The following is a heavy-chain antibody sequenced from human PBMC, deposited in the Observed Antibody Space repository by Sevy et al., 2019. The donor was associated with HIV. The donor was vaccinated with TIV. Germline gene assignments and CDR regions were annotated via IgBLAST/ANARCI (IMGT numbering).Heavy chain of an antibody. CDR2: IWFDGSEK. V-gene: IGHV3-33*01. J-gene: IGHJ6*02. Sequence: GGPLRLSCAASGFAFSTYGLYWVRQAPGKGLEWVAVIWFDGSEKYYAASVKGRFTISRDNSKNTLYLQMNSLRAEDTAVYYCVRGQGDDYNYGLDVWGQGTTVTVSS. CDR3: VRGQGDDYNYGLDV. CDR1: GFAFSTYG. D-gene: IGHD1-26*01.